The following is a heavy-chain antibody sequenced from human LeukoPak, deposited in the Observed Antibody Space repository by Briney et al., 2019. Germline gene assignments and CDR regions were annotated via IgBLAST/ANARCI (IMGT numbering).Heavy chain of an antibody. CDR1: GFTVSSNY. J-gene: IGHJ5*01. CDR2: IYVDGST. V-gene: IGHV3-53*01. D-gene: IGHD1-20*01. CDR3: PRITAYDDS. Sequence: GGSLRLSCTASGFTVSSNYMNWVRQAPGKGLEWVSGIYVDGSTYYADSVKGRFTISRDNSRNTLYLQMNSLRVEDTAVYYCPRITAYDDSWGQGTLVTVSS.